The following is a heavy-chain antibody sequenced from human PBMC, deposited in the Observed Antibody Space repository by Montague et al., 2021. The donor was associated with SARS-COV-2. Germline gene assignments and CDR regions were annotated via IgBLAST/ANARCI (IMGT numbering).Heavy chain of an antibody. CDR1: GDSVSSNIAT. J-gene: IGHJ4*02. CDR2: TYYRSKWYN. D-gene: IGHD1-26*01. V-gene: IGHV6-1*01. CDR3: ARTSASSDY. Sequence: CAISGDSVSSNIATWNWDRQSPSRGLEWQGRTYYRSKWYNDCAEPVKSRITINPDTSKNRISLQLNSVTPEDTAVYYCARTSASSDYWGQGTLVTVSS.